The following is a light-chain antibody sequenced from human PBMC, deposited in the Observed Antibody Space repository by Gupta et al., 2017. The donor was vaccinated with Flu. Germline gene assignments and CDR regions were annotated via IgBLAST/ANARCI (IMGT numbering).Light chain of an antibody. J-gene: IGKJ4*01. CDR3: QQYNSFPPT. CDR1: QSISSS. V-gene: IGKV1D-8*03. Sequence: VIRMTQSPSFVSASPGHRVTISCRVSQSISSSLAWYQKKSGKAPKLLVYDAFTLESGVPLSFSGGGSGTEFTLTISGLQSDDYGTYYCQQYNSFPPTFAGGTKVEVK. CDR2: DAF.